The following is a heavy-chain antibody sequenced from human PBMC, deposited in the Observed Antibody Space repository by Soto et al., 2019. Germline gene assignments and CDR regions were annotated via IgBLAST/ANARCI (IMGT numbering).Heavy chain of an antibody. Sequence: GGSLRLSCAVSGFIFSDFTMNWVRQAPGKGLEWVASIGSSGGNSFYADSVKGRFIISRDNARTSLDLQINSLRAEDTAVYYCAREKRHNSLGGRFGMDVWGQGTTVTVSS. CDR3: AREKRHNSLGGRFGMDV. D-gene: IGHD1-1*01. J-gene: IGHJ6*02. CDR1: GFIFSDFT. V-gene: IGHV3-21*01. CDR2: IGSSGGNS.